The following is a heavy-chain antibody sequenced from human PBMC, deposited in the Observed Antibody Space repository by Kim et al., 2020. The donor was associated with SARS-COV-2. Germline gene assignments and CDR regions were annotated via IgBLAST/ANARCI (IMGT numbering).Heavy chain of an antibody. Sequence: SVKVSCKASGGTFSSYAISWVRQAPGQGLEWMGGIIPIFGTANYAQKFQGRVTITADESTSTAYMELSSLRSEDTAVYYCGTYCSSTSCYAGVGAAYYYYGMDVWGQGTTVTVSS. CDR2: IIPIFGTA. J-gene: IGHJ6*02. CDR1: GGTFSSYA. CDR3: GTYCSSTSCYAGVGAAYYYYGMDV. V-gene: IGHV1-69*13. D-gene: IGHD2-2*01.